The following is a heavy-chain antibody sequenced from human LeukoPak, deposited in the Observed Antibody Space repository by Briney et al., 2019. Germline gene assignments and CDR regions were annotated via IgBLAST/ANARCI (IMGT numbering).Heavy chain of an antibody. Sequence: GASVKVSCKASGYTFTAHAVHWVRQAPGQRLEWMGWINVASGDTGYSQRFQDRVTITRDTSASTGYMEMSSLISEDTAVYYCASEPRGESRPFDYWGQGTLVTVSS. D-gene: IGHD3-16*01. J-gene: IGHJ4*02. V-gene: IGHV1-3*01. CDR2: INVASGDT. CDR1: GYTFTAHA. CDR3: ASEPRGESRPFDY.